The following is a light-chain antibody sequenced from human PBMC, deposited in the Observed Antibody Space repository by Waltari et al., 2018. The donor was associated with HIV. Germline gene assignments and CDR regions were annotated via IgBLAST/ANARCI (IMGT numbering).Light chain of an antibody. CDR3: ALYMTGAKWV. Sequence: QTVVTQEPSFSVSPGGPVPLTCALNSDSVSINYYPGWFQQTPGQAPRTLISSTYSRSSGVPDRFSGSILGNKAALTITGAQADDDSVYFCALYMTGAKWVFGGGTKLTVL. V-gene: IGLV8-61*01. CDR2: STY. CDR1: SDSVSINYY. J-gene: IGLJ3*02.